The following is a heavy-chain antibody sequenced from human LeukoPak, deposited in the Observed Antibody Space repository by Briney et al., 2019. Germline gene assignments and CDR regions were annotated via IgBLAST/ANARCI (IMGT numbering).Heavy chain of an antibody. CDR1: GFTFSSYN. D-gene: IGHD3-9*01. CDR2: ITSGSSYI. CDR3: AKEGDRLVITYYFDY. Sequence: GGSLRLSCAASGFTFSSYNMNWVRQAPGKGLEWVSSITSGSSYIYYADSVKGRFTISRDNAKNSLYLQMNSLRAEDTAVYYCAKEGDRLVITYYFDYWGQGTLVTVSS. V-gene: IGHV3-21*01. J-gene: IGHJ4*02.